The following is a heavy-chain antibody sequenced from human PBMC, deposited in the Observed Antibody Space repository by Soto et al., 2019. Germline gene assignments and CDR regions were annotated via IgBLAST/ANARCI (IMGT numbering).Heavy chain of an antibody. J-gene: IGHJ4*02. D-gene: IGHD1-26*01. CDR2: ISGSGGST. CDR3: AKAPVAYQSGSYSDY. CDR1: GFTFSSYA. Sequence: EVQLLESGGGLVQPGGSLRLSCAASGFTFSSYAMSWVRQAPGKGLEWVSAISGSGGSTYYADSVKGRFTISRDNSTNTLYLQMNSLRAEDTAVYYCAKAPVAYQSGSYSDYWGQGTLVTVSS. V-gene: IGHV3-23*01.